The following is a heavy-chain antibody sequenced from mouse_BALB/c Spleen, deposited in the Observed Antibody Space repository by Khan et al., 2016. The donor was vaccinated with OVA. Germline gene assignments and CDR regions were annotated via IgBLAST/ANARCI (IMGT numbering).Heavy chain of an antibody. CDR1: GYSFTSYY. CDR3: ARGGLGLRAYAMDY. CDR2: IDPFNGGT. D-gene: IGHD3-1*01. J-gene: IGHJ4*01. V-gene: IGHV1S135*01. Sequence: EVQLQESGPELMKPGASVKISCKASGYSFTSYYIHWVKQRHGKSLEWIGYIDPFNGGTSYNQKFKGKATLTLDKSYSTAYLHLSSLTYEDSAVYFCARGGLGLRAYAMDYWGQGTSVTVSS.